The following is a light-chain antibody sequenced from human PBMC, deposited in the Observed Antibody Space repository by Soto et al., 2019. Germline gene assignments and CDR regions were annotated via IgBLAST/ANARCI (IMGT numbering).Light chain of an antibody. CDR1: RSLLHSNGYNY. CDR2: LGS. CDR3: MQALQTPT. V-gene: IGKV2-28*01. Sequence: DMVMTQSPLSLPVTPGEPASISCRPSRSLLHSNGYNYLDWYLQKPGQSPQLLIYLGSNRASGVPDRFSGSGSGTDFTLKISRVEAEDVGVYYCMQALQTPTFGQGTKLEIK. J-gene: IGKJ2*01.